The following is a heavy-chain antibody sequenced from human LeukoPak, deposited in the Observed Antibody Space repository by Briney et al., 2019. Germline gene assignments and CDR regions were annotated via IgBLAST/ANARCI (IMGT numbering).Heavy chain of an antibody. Sequence: PSETLSLTCAVYGGSFSGYYWSWIRQPPGKGLEWIGEINHSGSTNYNPSLKSRVTISVDTSKNQFSLKLSSVTAADTAVYYCARVPPYGSGGGYFDYWGQGTLVTVSS. V-gene: IGHV4-34*01. J-gene: IGHJ4*02. CDR1: GGSFSGYY. D-gene: IGHD3-10*01. CDR2: INHSGST. CDR3: ARVPPYGSGGGYFDY.